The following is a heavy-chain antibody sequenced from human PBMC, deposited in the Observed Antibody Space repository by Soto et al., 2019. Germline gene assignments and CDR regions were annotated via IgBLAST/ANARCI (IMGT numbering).Heavy chain of an antibody. J-gene: IGHJ5*02. CDR3: AKSLAVAAGWFDP. D-gene: IGHD6-19*01. CDR1: GFTFNTYG. CDR2: ISYDGSNE. Sequence: GGSLRLSCAASGFTFNTYGMHWVRQAPGKGLEWVAFISYDGSNEYYADSVKGRFTISRDNSKNTVFLQMNSLRGEDTAVYYCAKSLAVAAGWFDPWGQGALVTVSS. V-gene: IGHV3-30*18.